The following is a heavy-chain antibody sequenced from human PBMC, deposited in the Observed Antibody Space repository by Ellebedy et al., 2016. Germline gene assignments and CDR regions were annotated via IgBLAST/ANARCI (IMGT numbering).Heavy chain of an antibody. CDR1: GGSISSYY. J-gene: IGHJ6*02. CDR2: IYYSGNT. V-gene: IGHV4-59*01. CDR3: ARGGDSSGWYSRGMDV. Sequence: GSLRLSXTVSGGSISSYYWSWIRRPPGKGLEWIGYIYYSGNTNYNPSLNSRVTISVDTSKNHFSLNLNSVTAADTAVYYCARGGDSSGWYSRGMDVWGQGTTVTVSS. D-gene: IGHD6-19*01.